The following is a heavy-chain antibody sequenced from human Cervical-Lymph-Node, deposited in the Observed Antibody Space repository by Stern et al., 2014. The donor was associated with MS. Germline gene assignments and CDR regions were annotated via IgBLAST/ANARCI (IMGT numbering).Heavy chain of an antibody. V-gene: IGHV5-51*01. Sequence: EVQLVQSGPEVKRPGESLKISCQASGYTFTSYRIGWVRQMPGKGLEWIAIIFPGGSDIRSSPSFQGQVTISADKSSSTAYLQWNNLKASDTAIYYCARQRYFDYWGQGTLVTVSS. CDR2: IFPGGSDI. CDR3: ARQRYFDY. CDR1: GYTFTSYR. J-gene: IGHJ4*02.